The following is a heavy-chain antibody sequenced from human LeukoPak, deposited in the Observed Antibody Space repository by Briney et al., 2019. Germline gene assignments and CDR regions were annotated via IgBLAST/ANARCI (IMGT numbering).Heavy chain of an antibody. D-gene: IGHD2-2*01. V-gene: IGHV4-39*01. J-gene: IGHJ5*02. CDR2: IYYSGST. CDR1: GGSISSSSYY. Sequence: SETLSLTCTVSGGSISSSSYYWGWIRQPPGKGLEWIGSIYYSGSTYYNPSLKSRVTISVDTSKNQFSLKLSSVTAADTAVYYCARQPIYCSSTSCHGNWFDPWGQGTLVTVSS. CDR3: ARQPIYCSSTSCHGNWFDP.